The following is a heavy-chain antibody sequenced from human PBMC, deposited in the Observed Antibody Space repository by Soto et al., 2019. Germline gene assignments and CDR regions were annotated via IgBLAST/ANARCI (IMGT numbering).Heavy chain of an antibody. J-gene: IGHJ1*01. CDR3: GRGQVYASRYFQH. CDR2: INHSGST. CDR1: GGSFSGYY. V-gene: IGHV4-34*01. Sequence: QVQLQQWGAGLLKPSETLSLTCAVYGGSFSGYYWSWIRQPPGKGLEWIGEINHSGSTNYNPSLRIRVTISADTVKNQFSLNLSSVTAADTGGYYCGRGQVYASRYFQHWGQGTLVTVSS. D-gene: IGHD2-8*01.